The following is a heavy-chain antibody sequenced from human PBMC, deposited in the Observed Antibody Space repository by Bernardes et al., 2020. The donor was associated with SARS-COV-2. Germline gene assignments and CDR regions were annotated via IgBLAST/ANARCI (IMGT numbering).Heavy chain of an antibody. Sequence: GGSLRLSCAASGFTFSSYWMSWVRQAPGKGLEWVANIKQDGSEKYYVDSVKGRFTISRDNAKNSLYLQMNSLRAEDTAVYYCARDFPDYYDSSGRGFDYWGQGTLVTVSS. CDR1: GFTFSSYW. J-gene: IGHJ4*02. D-gene: IGHD3-22*01. CDR3: ARDFPDYYDSSGRGFDY. CDR2: IKQDGSEK. V-gene: IGHV3-7*01.